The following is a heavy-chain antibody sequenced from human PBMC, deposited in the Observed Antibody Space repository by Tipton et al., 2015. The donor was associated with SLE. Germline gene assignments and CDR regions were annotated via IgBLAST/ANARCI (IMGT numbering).Heavy chain of an antibody. Sequence: RSLRLSCAASGFTFSSYGMHWVRQAPGKGLEWVAVIWYDGSNKYYADSVKGRFTISRDNSKNTLYLQMNSLRAEDTAVYYCARDPSTGVRDYYYYYYMDVGGNATTVTVSS. CDR3: ARDPSTGVRDYYYYYYMDV. CDR2: IWYDGSNK. V-gene: IGHV3-33*01. J-gene: IGHJ6*03. CDR1: GFTFSSYG. D-gene: IGHD3-10*01.